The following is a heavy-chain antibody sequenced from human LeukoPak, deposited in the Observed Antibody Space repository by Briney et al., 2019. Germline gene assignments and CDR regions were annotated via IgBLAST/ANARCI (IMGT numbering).Heavy chain of an antibody. D-gene: IGHD4-11*01. J-gene: IGHJ4*02. CDR2: ISGSSGGT. V-gene: IGHV3-23*01. CDR1: GFTFSSYA. CDR3: AKEDDFGNHFDY. Sequence: PGGSLRLSCAASGFTFSSYAMTWVRQAPGKGPEWVSVISGSSGGTYYADSAKGRFIISRDNFKNTVYLQMNSLRAEDTAVYYCAKEDDFGNHFDYWGQGTLVTVSS.